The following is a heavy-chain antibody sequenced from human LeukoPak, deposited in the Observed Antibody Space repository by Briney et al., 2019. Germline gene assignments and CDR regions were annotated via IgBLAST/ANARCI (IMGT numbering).Heavy chain of an antibody. V-gene: IGHV4-31*03. J-gene: IGHJ5*02. D-gene: IGHD3-9*01. CDR1: GGSISSGGYY. CDR2: IYYSGST. CDR3: AREETYYDILTGNGWFDP. Sequence: SETLSLTCTVSGGSISSGGYYWSWIRQHPGKGLEWIGYIYYSGSTYYNPSLKSRVTISVDTSKNQFSLKLSSVTAADTAVYYCAREETYYDILTGNGWFDPWGQGTLVTVSS.